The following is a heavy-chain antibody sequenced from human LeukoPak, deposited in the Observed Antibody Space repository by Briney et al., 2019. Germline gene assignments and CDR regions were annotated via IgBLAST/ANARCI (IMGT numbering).Heavy chain of an antibody. CDR2: IEGDGNRI. V-gene: IGHV3-74*01. D-gene: IGHD5-12*01. Sequence: XVSRIEGDGNRITYADSVKGRFTISRDNAKNTLYLQMNSLRAEDTAVYYCTRDWRNLGYDYWGQGTLVTVSS. J-gene: IGHJ4*02. CDR3: TRDWRNLGYDY.